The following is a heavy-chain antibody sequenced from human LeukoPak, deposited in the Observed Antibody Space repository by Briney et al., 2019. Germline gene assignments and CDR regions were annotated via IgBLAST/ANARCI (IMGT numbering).Heavy chain of an antibody. CDR1: GGSFSGYY. V-gene: IGHV4-34*01. CDR3: ARGRGVNYGMDV. Sequence: SETLSLTCAVYGGSFSGYYWSWIRQPPGKGLEWIGEINHSGSTNYNPSLKSRVTISVDTSKNQFSLKLSSETAADTAVYYCARGRGVNYGMDVWRKGTTVTVSS. CDR2: INHSGST. J-gene: IGHJ6*04. D-gene: IGHD3-10*01.